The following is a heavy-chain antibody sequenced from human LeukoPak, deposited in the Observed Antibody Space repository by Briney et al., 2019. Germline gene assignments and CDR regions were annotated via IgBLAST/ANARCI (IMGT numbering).Heavy chain of an antibody. CDR1: GGTFSSYA. D-gene: IGHD5-12*01. CDR3: ARAKPWSGYSGYDLYYYYGMDV. V-gene: IGHV1-69*04. J-gene: IGHJ6*02. Sequence: SVKVSCKASGGTFSSYAISWVRQAPGQGLEWMGRIIPILGIANYAQKFQGRVTITADKSTSTAYMELSSLRSEDTAVYYCARAKPWSGYSGYDLYYYYGMDVWGQGTTVTVSS. CDR2: IIPILGIA.